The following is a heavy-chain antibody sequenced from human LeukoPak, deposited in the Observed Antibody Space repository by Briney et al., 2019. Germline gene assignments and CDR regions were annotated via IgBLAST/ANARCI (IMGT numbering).Heavy chain of an antibody. V-gene: IGHV4-38-2*02. D-gene: IGHD3-9*01. CDR2: IYHSGST. CDR3: ARDKRYFDWFSAREPFDY. CDR1: GYSISSGYY. J-gene: IGHJ4*02. Sequence: PSETLSLTCTVSGYSISSGYYWGWIRQPPGKGLEWIGSIYHSGSTYYNPSLKSRVTISVDTSKNQFSLKLSSVTAADTAVYYCARDKRYFDWFSAREPFDYWGQGTLVTVSS.